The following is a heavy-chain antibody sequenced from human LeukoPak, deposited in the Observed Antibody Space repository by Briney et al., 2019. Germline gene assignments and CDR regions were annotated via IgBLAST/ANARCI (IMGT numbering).Heavy chain of an antibody. V-gene: IGHV3-7*01. Sequence: GGSLRLSCAASGFTFSNAWMSWVRQAPGKGLEWVANIKQDGGQIYYVDSVKGRFTISRDNAKNSVHLQMNSLRAEDSAVYYCARIGYSSCGFDMWGQGTMVTVSS. CDR1: GFTFSNAW. D-gene: IGHD6-19*01. J-gene: IGHJ3*02. CDR3: ARIGYSSCGFDM. CDR2: IKQDGGQI.